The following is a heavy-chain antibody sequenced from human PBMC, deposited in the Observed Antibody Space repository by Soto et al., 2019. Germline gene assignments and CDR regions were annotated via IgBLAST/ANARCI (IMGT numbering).Heavy chain of an antibody. CDR2: INAGNGNT. CDR1: GYTLTSYA. J-gene: IGHJ4*02. Sequence: ASVKVSCKASGYTLTSYAMHWARQAPGQRLEWMGWINAGNGNTKYSQKFQGRVTITRDTSASTAYMELSSLRSEDTAVYYCARGITLPTPLDYWGQGTLVTVSS. CDR3: ARGITLPTPLDY. D-gene: IGHD1-20*01. V-gene: IGHV1-3*01.